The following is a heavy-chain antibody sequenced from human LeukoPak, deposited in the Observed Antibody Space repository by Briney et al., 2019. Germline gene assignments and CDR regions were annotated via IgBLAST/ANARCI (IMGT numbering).Heavy chain of an antibody. CDR1: GGSISSYY. D-gene: IGHD3-10*01. Sequence: SETLSLTCTVSGGSISSYYWSWIRQPPGKGLEWIGYIYYSGSTNYNPSLKSRVTISVDTSKNQFSLKLSSVTAADTAVYYCARGGSGCYYNGRWFDPWGQGTLVTVSS. CDR2: IYYSGST. J-gene: IGHJ5*02. V-gene: IGHV4-59*01. CDR3: ARGGSGCYYNGRWFDP.